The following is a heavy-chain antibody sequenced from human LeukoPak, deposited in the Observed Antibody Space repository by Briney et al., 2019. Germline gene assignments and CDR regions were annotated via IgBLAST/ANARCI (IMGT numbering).Heavy chain of an antibody. V-gene: IGHV4-39*01. Sequence: SETLSLTCTVSGGSISSSSYYWGWLRQPPGKGLEWIGSIYYSGSTYYNPSLKSRVTISVDTSKNQFSLKLSSVTAADTAVYYCARSIFGVRGVIIPQMYYFDYWGQGTLVTVSS. CDR3: ARSIFGVRGVIIPQMYYFDY. CDR2: IYYSGST. CDR1: GGSISSSSYY. J-gene: IGHJ4*02. D-gene: IGHD3-10*01.